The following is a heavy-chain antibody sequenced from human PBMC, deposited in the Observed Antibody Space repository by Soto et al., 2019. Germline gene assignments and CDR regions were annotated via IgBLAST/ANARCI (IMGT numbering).Heavy chain of an antibody. CDR1: GFTFSSYG. J-gene: IGHJ6*02. CDR3: ARKIGYCSSTSCYQVGFYYYYGMDV. CDR2: ISYDGSNK. D-gene: IGHD2-2*01. Sequence: EGSLRLSCAASGFTFSSYGMHWVRQAPGKGLEWVAVISYDGSNKYYADSVKGRFTISRDNSKNTLYLQMNSLRAEDTAVYYCARKIGYCSSTSCYQVGFYYYYGMDVSGPVTTVTVS. V-gene: IGHV3-30*03.